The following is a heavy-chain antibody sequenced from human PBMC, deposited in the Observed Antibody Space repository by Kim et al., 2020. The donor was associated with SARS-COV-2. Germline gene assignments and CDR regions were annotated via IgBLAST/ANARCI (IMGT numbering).Heavy chain of an antibody. CDR1: GGSISSYY. CDR3: AREKYVWGSSEYYFDY. J-gene: IGHJ4*02. V-gene: IGHV4-59*13. D-gene: IGHD3-16*01. Sequence: SETLSLTCTVSGGSISSYYWSWIRQPPGKGLEWIGYIYYSGSTNYNPSLKSRVTISVDTSKNQFSLKLSSVTAADTAVYYCAREKYVWGSSEYYFDYWGQGTLVTVSS. CDR2: IYYSGST.